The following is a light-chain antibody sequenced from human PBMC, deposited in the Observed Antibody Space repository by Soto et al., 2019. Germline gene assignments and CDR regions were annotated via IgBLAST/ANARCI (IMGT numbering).Light chain of an antibody. CDR3: SSYTSGSTWV. J-gene: IGLJ3*02. CDR2: EVS. V-gene: IGLV2-14*01. Sequence: QSVLTQPASVSGSPGQSITISCTGTSSDVGGYNYVSWYQQHPGKAPKLMIYEVSNRPSGVSNRFSGSTSGNTASLTISGLQAEDEADYYCSSYTSGSTWVFGGGTKVTVL. CDR1: SSDVGGYNY.